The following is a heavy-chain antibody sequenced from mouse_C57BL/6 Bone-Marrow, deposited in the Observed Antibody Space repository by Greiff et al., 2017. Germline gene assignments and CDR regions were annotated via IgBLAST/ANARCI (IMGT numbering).Heavy chain of an antibody. CDR1: GYAFSSSW. V-gene: IGHV1-82*01. Sequence: QVQLQQSGPELVKPGASVKISCKASGYAFSSSWMNWVKQRPGKGLEWIGRLYPGDGDTNYNGKFKGKATLTADKSSSTAYMQLSSLTSEDSAVYFWARGGYDAWFAYWGQGTLVTVSA. CDR2: LYPGDGDT. CDR3: ARGGYDAWFAY. J-gene: IGHJ3*01. D-gene: IGHD2-2*01.